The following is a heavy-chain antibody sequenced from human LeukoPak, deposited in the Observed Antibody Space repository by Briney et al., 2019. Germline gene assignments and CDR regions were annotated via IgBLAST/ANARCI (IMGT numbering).Heavy chain of an antibody. V-gene: IGHV3-21*01. CDR2: ISSTSTYI. D-gene: IGHD3-10*01. Sequence: PGGSLRLSCAASGFTFSSNSMNWVRQAPGKGLEWVSSISSTSTYIYYADSVKGRFTISRDNAKNSLYLQMNSLRAEDTAVYYCAGDPYYYGSGEPYYFDSWGQGTLVTVSS. CDR3: AGDPYYYGSGEPYYFDS. J-gene: IGHJ4*02. CDR1: GFTFSSNS.